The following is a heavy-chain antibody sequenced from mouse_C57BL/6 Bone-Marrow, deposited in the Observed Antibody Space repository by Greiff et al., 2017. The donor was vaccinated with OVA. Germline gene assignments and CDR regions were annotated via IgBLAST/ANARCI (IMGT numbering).Heavy chain of an antibody. CDR2: IYPRSGNT. Sequence: QVQLQQSGAELARPGASVKLSCKASGYTFTSYGISWVKQRTGQGLEWIGEIYPRSGNTYYNEKFKGKATLTADKSSSTAYMELRSLTSEDSAVYFCARSGSYYGSSYGNYYYAMDYWGQGTSVTVSS. J-gene: IGHJ4*01. D-gene: IGHD1-1*01. CDR3: ARSGSYYGSSYGNYYYAMDY. V-gene: IGHV1-81*01. CDR1: GYTFTSYG.